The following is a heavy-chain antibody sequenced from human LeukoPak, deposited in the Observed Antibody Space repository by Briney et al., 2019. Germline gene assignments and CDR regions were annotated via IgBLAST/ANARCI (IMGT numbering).Heavy chain of an antibody. J-gene: IGHJ4*02. V-gene: IGHV3-33*01. CDR3: ASQDNYGGSFDY. D-gene: IGHD4-17*01. CDR1: GFTFSSYG. CDR2: IWYDGSNK. Sequence: GRSLRLSCAASGFTFSSYGMHWVRQAPGKGLEWVAVIWYDGSNKYYADSVKGRFTISRDNPKNTLYLQMNSMRAEDTAVYYCASQDNYGGSFDYWGQGTLVTVSS.